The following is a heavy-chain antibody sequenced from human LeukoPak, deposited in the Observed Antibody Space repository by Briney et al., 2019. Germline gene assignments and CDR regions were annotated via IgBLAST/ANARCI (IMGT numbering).Heavy chain of an antibody. J-gene: IGHJ6*02. CDR2: MNPNSGNT. D-gene: IGHD1-26*01. V-gene: IGHV1-8*01. CDR1: GYTFTSYD. CDR3: ARGPLGEVGIVRMDV. Sequence: GSVKVSCKASGYTFTSYDINWVRQATGQGLEWMGWMNPNSGNTGYAQNFQGRVTMTRNTSITTAYMELSSLISEDTAVYYCARGPLGEVGIVRMDVWGQGTTVTVSS.